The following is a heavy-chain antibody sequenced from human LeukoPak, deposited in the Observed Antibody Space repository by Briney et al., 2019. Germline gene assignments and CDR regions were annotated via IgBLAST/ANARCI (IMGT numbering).Heavy chain of an antibody. CDR2: ISSSSSYI. J-gene: IGHJ4*02. Sequence: PGGSLRLSCAASGFTFSSYSMNWVRQAPGKGLEWVSSISSSSSYIYYADSVKGRFTISRDNAKNSLYPQMNSLRAEDTAVYYCAREFNGDYDFDYWGQGTLVTVSS. V-gene: IGHV3-21*01. D-gene: IGHD4-17*01. CDR3: AREFNGDYDFDY. CDR1: GFTFSSYS.